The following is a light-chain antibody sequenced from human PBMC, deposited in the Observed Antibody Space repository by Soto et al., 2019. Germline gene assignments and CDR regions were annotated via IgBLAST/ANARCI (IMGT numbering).Light chain of an antibody. J-gene: IGLJ2*01. CDR2: EVA. Sequence: QSALTQPPSASGSPGQSVTISCTGTSSDVGGYDLVSWYQQHPGKAPKLILYEVAKRPSGVPARFSGSKSGNTASLTVSGIQADDESDYYCSSFAGNNKLFGGGTKLTVL. CDR1: SSDVGGYDL. V-gene: IGLV2-8*01. CDR3: SSFAGNNKL.